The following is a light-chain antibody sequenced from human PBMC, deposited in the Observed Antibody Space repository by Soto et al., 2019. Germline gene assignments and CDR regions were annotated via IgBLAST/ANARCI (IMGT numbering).Light chain of an antibody. V-gene: IGLV2-11*01. CDR3: CSYAGSYTYV. J-gene: IGLJ1*01. Sequence: QSVLTQPRSVSGAPGQSVTIPCTGTSSDVGGYNDVSWYQHHPGKAPRLRIYDVTERPPGVRDRFSASKSGNTASLTISRLPAEDEADYSCCSYAGSYTYVFGTGTTVTVL. CDR1: SSDVGGYND. CDR2: DVT.